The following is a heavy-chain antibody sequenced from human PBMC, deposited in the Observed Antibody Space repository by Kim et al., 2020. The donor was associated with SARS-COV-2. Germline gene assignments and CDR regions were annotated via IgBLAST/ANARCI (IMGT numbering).Heavy chain of an antibody. J-gene: IGHJ3*02. CDR3: ARASVLLWFGELFPKTLHDDFDI. CDR1: GGSFSGYY. Sequence: SETLSLTCAVYGGSFSGYYWSWIRQPPGKGLEWIGEIIHSGSTNYNPSLKSRVTISVDTSKNQFSLKLSSVTAPDTAVYYCARASVLLWFGELFPKTLHDDFDIWCQGTMVTVSS. V-gene: IGHV4-34*12. CDR2: IIHSGST. D-gene: IGHD3-10*01.